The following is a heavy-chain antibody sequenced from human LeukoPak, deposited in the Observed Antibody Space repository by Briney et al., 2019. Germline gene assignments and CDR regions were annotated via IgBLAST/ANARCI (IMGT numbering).Heavy chain of an antibody. Sequence: SETLSLTCAVYGGSFSGYYWSWIRQPPGKGLEWIGEINHSGSTNYNPSLKSRVTISVDTSKNQFSLKLSSVTAADTAVYYCARDQGYGDYNYDYWGQGTLVTVSS. CDR2: INHSGST. V-gene: IGHV4-34*01. CDR1: GGSFSGYY. D-gene: IGHD4-17*01. J-gene: IGHJ4*02. CDR3: ARDQGYGDYNYDY.